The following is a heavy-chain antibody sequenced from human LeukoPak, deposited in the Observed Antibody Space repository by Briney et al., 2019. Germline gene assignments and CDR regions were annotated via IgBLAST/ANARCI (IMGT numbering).Heavy chain of an antibody. D-gene: IGHD5-18*01. J-gene: IGHJ4*02. V-gene: IGHV4-38-2*02. CDR3: ARREVDTAMGY. Sequence: SETLSLTCTVSGYSISSGYYWGWIRQPPGKGLEWIGSIYHSGSTYYNPSLKSRVTISVDTSKNQFSLKLSSVTAADTAVYYCARREVDTAMGYWGQGTLVTVSS. CDR1: GYSISSGYY. CDR2: IYHSGST.